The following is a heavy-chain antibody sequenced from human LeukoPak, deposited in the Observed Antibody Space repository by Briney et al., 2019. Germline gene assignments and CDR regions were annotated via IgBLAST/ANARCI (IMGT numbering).Heavy chain of an antibody. J-gene: IGHJ4*02. CDR2: INPRDSDT. CDR1: GYSFTNYW. V-gene: IGHV5-51*01. CDR3: ARWGGYCSGGNCYPLYYFDY. Sequence: GESLKISCKGSGYSFTNYWIGWVRQMPGKGLEWMGIINPRDSDTRYSPSFQGQVTISADKSISTAYLQWSSLKASDTAMYYCARWGGYCSGGNCYPLYYFDYWGQGALVTVSS. D-gene: IGHD2-15*01.